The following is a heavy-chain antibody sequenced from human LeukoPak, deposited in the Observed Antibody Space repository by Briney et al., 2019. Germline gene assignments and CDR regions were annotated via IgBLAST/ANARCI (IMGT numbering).Heavy chain of an antibody. CDR3: AREGLVCSSSSCHYLDS. V-gene: IGHV1-2*02. CDR2: INPNSGDT. D-gene: IGHD2-2*01. Sequence: ASVKVSCKASGYTFTGYYMHWVRQAPGQGLEWMGWINPNSGDTNYEQKFQGRVTMTRDTSISTAYMEVGGLRSDDTAVYYCAREGLVCSSSSCHYLDSWGQGTLVTVSS. CDR1: GYTFTGYY. J-gene: IGHJ4*02.